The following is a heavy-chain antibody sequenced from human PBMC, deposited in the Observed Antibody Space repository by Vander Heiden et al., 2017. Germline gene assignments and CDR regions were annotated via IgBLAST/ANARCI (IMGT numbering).Heavy chain of an antibody. J-gene: IGHJ4*02. CDR2: ISGSGGST. D-gene: IGHD1-26*01. V-gene: IGHV3-23*01. CDR1: GFTFSSYA. CDR3: VRNPAVGARRD. Sequence: EVQLLESGGGLVQPGGSLRLSLAASGFTFSSYAMGWVRQAPGKGLEWVSAISGSGGSTYYADSVKGRFTISRDNSKNTLYLQMNSLRAEDTAVYYCVRNPAVGARRDWGQGTLVTVSS.